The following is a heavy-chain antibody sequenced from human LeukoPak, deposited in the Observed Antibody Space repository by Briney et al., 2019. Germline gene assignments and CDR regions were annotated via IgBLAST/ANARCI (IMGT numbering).Heavy chain of an antibody. D-gene: IGHD2-2*02. CDR2: INPSGGRT. CDR3: ARDRGYCSSTSCYTGEIYYYGMDV. Sequence: ASVKVSRKASGYTLTSYYMHWVRQAPGQGLEWMGIINPSGGRTSYTQKFQGRVTMTRDTSTSTVYMELSSLRSEDTAVYYCARDRGYCSSTSCYTGEIYYYGMDVWGQGATVTVSS. CDR1: GYTLTSYY. V-gene: IGHV1-46*01. J-gene: IGHJ6*02.